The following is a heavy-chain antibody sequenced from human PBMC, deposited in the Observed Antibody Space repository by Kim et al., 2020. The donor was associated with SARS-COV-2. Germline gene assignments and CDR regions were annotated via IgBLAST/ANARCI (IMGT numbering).Heavy chain of an antibody. Sequence: SETLSLTCTVSGGSISSSSYYWGWIRQPPGKGLEWIGSIYYSGSTYYNPSLKSRVTISVDTSKNQFSLKLSSVTAADTAVYYCATGGYPFDYWGQGTLVTVSS. CDR2: IYYSGST. J-gene: IGHJ4*02. CDR1: GGSISSSSYY. V-gene: IGHV4-39*07. D-gene: IGHD6-25*01. CDR3: ATGGYPFDY.